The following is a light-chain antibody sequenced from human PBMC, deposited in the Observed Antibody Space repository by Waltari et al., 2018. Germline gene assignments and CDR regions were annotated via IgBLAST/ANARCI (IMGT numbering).Light chain of an antibody. CDR3: QQLLGFTFT. J-gene: IGKJ3*01. Sequence: DIQLTQSPGFLSASVGDRVTITCRASQVLSSYLAWYQQKPGKAPKLLISAASTLRTGVPSRFSGSGSGTEFTLTISSLQPEDFATYYCQQLLGFTFTFGPGTKVDIK. CDR2: AAS. V-gene: IGKV1-9*01. CDR1: QVLSSY.